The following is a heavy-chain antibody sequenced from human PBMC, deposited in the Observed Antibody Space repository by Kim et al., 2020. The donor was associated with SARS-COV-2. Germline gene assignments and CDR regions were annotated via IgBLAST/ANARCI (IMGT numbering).Heavy chain of an antibody. J-gene: IGHJ3*01. Sequence: GGSLRLSCAASGFTFSDSYMIWIRQAPGKGLEWVSYISSSSSYTNYADSVKGRFTISRDNAKNSLYLQMNSVGAEDTAVYYCARWGAMGQSDAFDVWGQGTMVTVSS. D-gene: IGHD3-16*01. CDR1: GFTFSDSY. CDR2: ISSSSSYT. CDR3: ARWGAMGQSDAFDV. V-gene: IGHV3-11*06.